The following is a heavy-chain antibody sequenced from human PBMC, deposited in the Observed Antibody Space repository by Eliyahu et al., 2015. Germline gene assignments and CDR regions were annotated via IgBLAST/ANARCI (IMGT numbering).Heavy chain of an antibody. CDR3: ARESFGFWSGYYSPGDV. CDR2: INHSGST. J-gene: IGHJ6*02. D-gene: IGHD3-3*01. Sequence: QVQLQQWGAGRLKPSETLSLTCAVXGGXFXGYYWXXIRQPPGKGLEWIGEINHSGSTNYNPSLKSRVTISVDTSKNQFSLKLSSVTAADTAVYYCARESFGFWSGYYSPGDVWGQGTTVTVSS. CDR1: GGXFXGYY. V-gene: IGHV4-34*01.